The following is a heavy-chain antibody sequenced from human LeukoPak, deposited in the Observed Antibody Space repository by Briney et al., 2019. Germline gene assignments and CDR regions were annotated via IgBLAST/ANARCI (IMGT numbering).Heavy chain of an antibody. Sequence: SETLSLTCTVSGGSISSSSYYWAWIRQPPGKGLEWIGTVYYSGSTYYNPSLKSRVTISVDTSKNQFSLKLSSVTAADTAVYYCARQRLTVDSSSRFDYWGQGTLVTVSS. D-gene: IGHD6-6*01. CDR3: ARQRLTVDSSSRFDY. CDR1: GGSISSSSYY. J-gene: IGHJ4*02. V-gene: IGHV4-39*01. CDR2: VYYSGST.